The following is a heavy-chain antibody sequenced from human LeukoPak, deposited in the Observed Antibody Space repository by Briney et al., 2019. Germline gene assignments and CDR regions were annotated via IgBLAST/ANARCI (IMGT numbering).Heavy chain of an antibody. CDR2: INGDGTST. D-gene: IGHD1-26*01. CDR3: SRASTTVPNLLDY. CDR1: GFTFTTYW. J-gene: IGHJ4*02. Sequence: GGSLRLSCAASGFTFTTYWMHWVRQAPGKGLLWISRINGDGTSTKYADSVKGRFTISRDNARHTLYMQMNSLRAEDTAVYYCSRASTTVPNLLDYWGQGTLVTVSS. V-gene: IGHV3-74*03.